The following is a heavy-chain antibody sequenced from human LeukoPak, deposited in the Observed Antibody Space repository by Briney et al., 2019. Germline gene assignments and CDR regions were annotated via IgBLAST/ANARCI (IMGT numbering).Heavy chain of an antibody. CDR2: IYYGGST. Sequence: PSETLSLTCTVSGGSISSYHWSWIRQPSGKGLEWIGYIYYGGSTNYYPSLKSRVTISADTSKNQFSLKLSSVTAADTAVYYCARRSDILTGSPLDYWGQGTLVTVSS. D-gene: IGHD3-9*01. CDR1: GGSISSYH. V-gene: IGHV4-59*08. J-gene: IGHJ4*02. CDR3: ARRSDILTGSPLDY.